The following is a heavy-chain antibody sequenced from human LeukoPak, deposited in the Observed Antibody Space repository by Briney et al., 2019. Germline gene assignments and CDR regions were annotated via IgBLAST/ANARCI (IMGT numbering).Heavy chain of an antibody. Sequence: SETLSLTCAVYGGSFSGYYWSWIRQPPGKGLEWIGEINHSGSTNYNPSLKSRVTISVDTSKNQFSLTLGSVIAADTAVYYCARAVRDRGVILPWFDPWGQGTLVTVSS. D-gene: IGHD3-10*01. CDR1: GGSFSGYY. CDR3: ARAVRDRGVILPWFDP. J-gene: IGHJ5*02. CDR2: INHSGST. V-gene: IGHV4-34*01.